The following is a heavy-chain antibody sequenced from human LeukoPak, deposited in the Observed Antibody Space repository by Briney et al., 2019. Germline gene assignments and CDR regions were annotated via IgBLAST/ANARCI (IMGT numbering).Heavy chain of an antibody. V-gene: IGHV4-34*01. CDR2: INHSGST. D-gene: IGHD6-13*01. J-gene: IGHJ6*03. CDR3: AIGGVRIAAAVSASYYMDV. Sequence: SETLSLTCAVYGGSFSGYYWSWIRQPPGKGLEWIGEINHSGSTNYNPSLTSRVTISVDTSKNQFSLKLSSVTAADTAVYYRAIGGVRIAAAVSASYYMDVWGKGTAVTVSS. CDR1: GGSFSGYY.